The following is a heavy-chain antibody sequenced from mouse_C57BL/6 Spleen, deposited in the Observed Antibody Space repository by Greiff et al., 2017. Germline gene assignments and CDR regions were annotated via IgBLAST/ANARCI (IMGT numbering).Heavy chain of an antibody. D-gene: IGHD2-14*01. Sequence: QVQLQQPGAELVKPGASVKLSCKASGYTFTSYWMHWVKQRPGQGLEWLGMIHPNSGSTNYNEKFKSKATLTVDTSSSTAYMQLSSLTSEDSAVXYCARGPNRNTGIDWYFDVWGTGTTVTVSS. CDR3: ARGPNRNTGIDWYFDV. V-gene: IGHV1-64*01. J-gene: IGHJ1*03. CDR2: IHPNSGST. CDR1: GYTFTSYW.